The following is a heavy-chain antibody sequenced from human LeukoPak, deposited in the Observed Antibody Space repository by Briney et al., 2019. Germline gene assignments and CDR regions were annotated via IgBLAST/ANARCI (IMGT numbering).Heavy chain of an antibody. D-gene: IGHD2-2*01. CDR3: ARDIVVVPAATEIYFDL. CDR1: GGSISSYY. V-gene: IGHV4-4*07. J-gene: IGHJ2*01. Sequence: EPSETLSLTCTVSGGSISSYYWSWIRQPAGKGLEWIGRIYTSGSTNYNPSLKSRVTMSVDTSKNQFSLKLSSVTAADTAVYYCARDIVVVPAATEIYFDLWGRGTLLTVSS. CDR2: IYTSGST.